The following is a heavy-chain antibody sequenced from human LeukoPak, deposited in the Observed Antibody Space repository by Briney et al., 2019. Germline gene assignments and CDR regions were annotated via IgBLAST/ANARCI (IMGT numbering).Heavy chain of an antibody. CDR1: GYFISTDYY. V-gene: IGHV4-38-2*01. D-gene: IGHD2-15*01. CDR2: IYHTGTA. Sequence: PSETLSLTCDVSGYFISTDYYWGWIRKPPGKGLEWIGAIYHTGTAYYKPSLKSRVTISVDTSKNQLSLQLTSVTAADTAVYYRARGGVLVAVYFDFWGQGTLVTVSS. CDR3: ARGGVLVAVYFDF. J-gene: IGHJ4*02.